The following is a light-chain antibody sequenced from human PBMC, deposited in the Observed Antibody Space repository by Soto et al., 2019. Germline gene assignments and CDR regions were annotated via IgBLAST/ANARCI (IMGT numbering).Light chain of an antibody. V-gene: IGLV2-8*01. J-gene: IGLJ1*01. CDR3: TSHAGSNNYV. CDR2: EVS. CDR1: SSDVGAYNY. Sequence: QSVLTQPASVSGSPGQSITISCTGTSSDVGAYNYVSWYQQHPGKAPKLIISEVSKRPSGVPDRFSGSKSGNTASLTVSGLQAVDEADYYCTSHAGSNNYVFGTGTKLTVL.